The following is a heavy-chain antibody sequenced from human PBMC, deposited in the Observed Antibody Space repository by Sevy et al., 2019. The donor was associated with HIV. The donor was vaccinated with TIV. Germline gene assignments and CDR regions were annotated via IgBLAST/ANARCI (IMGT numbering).Heavy chain of an antibody. Sequence: GGSLRLSCAASGFTFGPYWMHWVRQAPGKGLVWVAVINGDGRTTKYAEIVKGRFTVSRDNVENTLSLQMNSLKDEDTAMYYCARVLTRGSFDPLDMWDQGTMVTVSS. CDR1: GFTFGPYW. CDR3: ARVLTRGSFDPLDM. J-gene: IGHJ3*02. V-gene: IGHV3-74*01. CDR2: INGDGRTT. D-gene: IGHD3-9*01.